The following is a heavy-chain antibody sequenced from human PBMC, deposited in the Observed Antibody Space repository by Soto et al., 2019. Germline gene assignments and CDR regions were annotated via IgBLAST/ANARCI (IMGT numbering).Heavy chain of an antibody. Sequence: GGSLRLSCAASGFTFSSYAMSWVRQAPGKGLEWVSAISGSGGSTYYADSVKGRFTISRDNSKNTLYLQMNSLRAEDTAVYYYAKPKDYSGSYYDYWGQGTLVTVSS. CDR3: AKPKDYSGSYYDY. CDR2: ISGSGGST. J-gene: IGHJ4*02. CDR1: GFTFSSYA. V-gene: IGHV3-23*01. D-gene: IGHD1-26*01.